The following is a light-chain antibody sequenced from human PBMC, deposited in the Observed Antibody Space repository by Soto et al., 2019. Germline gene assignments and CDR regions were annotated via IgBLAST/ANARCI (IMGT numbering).Light chain of an antibody. Sequence: QSVLTQPPSVSGAPGQRVTISCTGSSSNIGAGYDVHWYQQLPGTAPKLLIYGNSNRPSGVPDRFSGSKSGTSASLAITGLQAEDEADDSCQSYDSSLSGLYVFGTGTKLTVL. V-gene: IGLV1-40*01. CDR2: GNS. CDR1: SSNIGAGYD. J-gene: IGLJ1*01. CDR3: QSYDSSLSGLYV.